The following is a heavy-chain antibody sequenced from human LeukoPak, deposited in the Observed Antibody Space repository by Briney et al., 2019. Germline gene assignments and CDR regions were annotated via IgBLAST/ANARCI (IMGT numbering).Heavy chain of an antibody. Sequence: SQTLSLTCTVSGGSISSGDYYWSWIRQPPGKGLEWIGYIYHSGSTYYNPSLKSRVTISVDTSKNQFSLKLSSVTAADTAVYYCARGGDSSGYYYLFDYWGQGTLVTVSS. CDR3: ARGGDSSGYYYLFDY. J-gene: IGHJ4*02. CDR1: GGSISSGDYY. D-gene: IGHD3-22*01. CDR2: IYHSGST. V-gene: IGHV4-30-4*01.